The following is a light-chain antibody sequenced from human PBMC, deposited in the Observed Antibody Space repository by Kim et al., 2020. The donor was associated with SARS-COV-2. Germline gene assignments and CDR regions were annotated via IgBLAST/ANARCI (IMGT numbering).Light chain of an antibody. J-gene: IGKJ2*01. V-gene: IGKV2-30*02. CDR2: GVS. CDR3: MQGTHWPPYT. CDR1: QSHKHRDGITC. Sequence: PASISCRSSQSHKHRDGITCLIMFQQRPGQSPRRLIYGVSNRDSGVPDRFSGSGSATDFTLEISRVEAEDVGLYYCMQGTHWPPYTFGQGTKLEI.